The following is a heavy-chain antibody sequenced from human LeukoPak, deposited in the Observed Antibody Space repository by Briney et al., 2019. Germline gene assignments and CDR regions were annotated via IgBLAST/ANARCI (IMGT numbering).Heavy chain of an antibody. CDR2: INHSGST. V-gene: IGHV4-34*01. Sequence: SETLSLTCAVYGGSFSGYCWSWIRQPPGKGLEWIGEINHSGSTNYNPSLKSRVTISVDTSKNQFSLKLSSVTAADTAVYYCARAPRTVTTPYYFDYWGQGTLVTVSS. CDR1: GGSFSGYC. J-gene: IGHJ4*02. CDR3: ARAPRTVTTPYYFDY. D-gene: IGHD4-17*01.